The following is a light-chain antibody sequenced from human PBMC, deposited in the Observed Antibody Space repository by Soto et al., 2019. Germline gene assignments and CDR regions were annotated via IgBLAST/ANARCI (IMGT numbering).Light chain of an antibody. Sequence: QSALTQPASVSGSPGQSITISCTGTSSDVGVYNFVSWYQQHPGKAPKLMIYDVYNRPSGVSNRLSGSKSGNTASLTISGLQAEDEAEYYCSSYTSTNTLVFGSGTKLTVL. J-gene: IGLJ1*01. V-gene: IGLV2-14*01. CDR2: DVY. CDR1: SSDVGVYNF. CDR3: SSYTSTNTLV.